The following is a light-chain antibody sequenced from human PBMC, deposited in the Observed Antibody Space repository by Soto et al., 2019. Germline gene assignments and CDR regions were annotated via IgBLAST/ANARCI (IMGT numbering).Light chain of an antibody. CDR1: QSVSSN. CDR2: GAS. Sequence: EIGMTQSPATLSVAPGERATLSCRASQSVSSNLAWYQQKPGQAPRLLIYGASTRATGIPARFSGSGSGTEFTLTISSLQSEDFAVYYCQQYNNCPQKFGQGTKVEIK. CDR3: QQYNNCPQK. V-gene: IGKV3-15*01. J-gene: IGKJ1*01.